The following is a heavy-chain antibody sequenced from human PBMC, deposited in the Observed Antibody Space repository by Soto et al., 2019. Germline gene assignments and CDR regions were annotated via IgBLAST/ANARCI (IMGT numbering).Heavy chain of an antibody. D-gene: IGHD3-10*01. CDR1: GGSIRGGDYY. Sequence: QVQLQESGPGLVKPSQTLSLTCTVSGGSIRGGDYYWSWIRQHPGKGLEWIGYIFYSGNSFYNPSLKSGVTISVDTYKNQFSLQLSSVTAADTAIDYCARLSSLYYNSDYGGYYFDYWGQGTLVSVSS. V-gene: IGHV4-31*03. CDR3: ARLSSLYYNSDYGGYYFDY. CDR2: IFYSGNS. J-gene: IGHJ4*02.